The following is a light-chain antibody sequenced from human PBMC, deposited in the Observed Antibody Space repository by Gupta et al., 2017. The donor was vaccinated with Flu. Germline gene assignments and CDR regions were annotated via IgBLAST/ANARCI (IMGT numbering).Light chain of an antibody. Sequence: SYVLTQPLSVSVAPGQTARITCGGNNIGSKSVHWYQQKPGQAPVLVVYDASDRPSGIPERFSGSNSGNTATLTISRVEAGDEADYYCQVWDSSSDHVVFGGGTKLTVL. CDR2: DAS. J-gene: IGLJ2*01. CDR1: NIGSKS. V-gene: IGLV3-21*02. CDR3: QVWDSSSDHVV.